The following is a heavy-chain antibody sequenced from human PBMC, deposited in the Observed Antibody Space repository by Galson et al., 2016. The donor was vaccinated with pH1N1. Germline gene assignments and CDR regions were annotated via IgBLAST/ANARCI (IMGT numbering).Heavy chain of an antibody. J-gene: IGHJ3*01. V-gene: IGHV3-9*01. Sequence: SLRLSCAASGFTFDDYAMHWVRQAPGKGLEWVSRISWNSGSIGYADSVKGRFTISRDNSKNTLFLQMNSLRVEDTALYYCAKGGSPQTPNDAFDVWGQGSMVTVSS. CDR2: ISWNSGSI. D-gene: IGHD3-16*01. CDR3: AKGGSPQTPNDAFDV. CDR1: GFTFDDYA.